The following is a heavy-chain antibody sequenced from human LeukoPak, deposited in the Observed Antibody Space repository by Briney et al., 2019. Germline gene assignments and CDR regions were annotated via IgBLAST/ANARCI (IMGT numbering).Heavy chain of an antibody. V-gene: IGHV3-30*02. D-gene: IGHD2-15*01. CDR2: IRYDGSNK. Sequence: GGSLRLSCAASGFTFSSYGMHWVRQAPGKGLEWVAFIRYDGSNKYYADSVKGRFTISRDNSKNTLYLRMNSLRAEDTAVYYCARLDIPAAAFDPWGQGTLVTVSS. J-gene: IGHJ5*02. CDR3: ARLDIPAAAFDP. CDR1: GFTFSSYG.